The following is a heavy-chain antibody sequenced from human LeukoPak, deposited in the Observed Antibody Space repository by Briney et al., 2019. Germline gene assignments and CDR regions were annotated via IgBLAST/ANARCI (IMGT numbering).Heavy chain of an antibody. J-gene: IGHJ4*02. V-gene: IGHV1-18*01. CDR3: AGVNSPYYYDSSGYYYLPDY. D-gene: IGHD3-22*01. CDR2: ISAYNGNT. CDR1: GYTFTSYG. Sequence: ASVKVSCKASGYTFTSYGISWVRQAPGQGLEWMGWISAYNGNTNYAQKLQGRVTMTTDTSTTTAYMELRSLRSDDTAVYYCAGVNSPYYYDSSGYYYLPDYWGQGTPVTVSS.